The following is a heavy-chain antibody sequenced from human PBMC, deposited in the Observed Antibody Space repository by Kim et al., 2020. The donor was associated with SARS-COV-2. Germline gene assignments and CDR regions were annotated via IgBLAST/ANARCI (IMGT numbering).Heavy chain of an antibody. J-gene: IGHJ4*02. V-gene: IGHV3-30*15. CDR3: ALGGGYCSGGSCTDDY. Sequence: SVKGRFTISRDNSKDTLYLQMSSLRAEDTAVYYCALGGGYCSGGSCTDDYWGQGTLVTVSS. D-gene: IGHD2-15*01.